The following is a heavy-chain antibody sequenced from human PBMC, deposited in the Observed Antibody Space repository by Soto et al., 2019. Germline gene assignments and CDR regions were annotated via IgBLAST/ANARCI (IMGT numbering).Heavy chain of an antibody. Sequence: SLRLSCAASGFTFKSYAMHWVRQAPCKGLEWVAVISYDVGSNNYYADSVKGRFTISRDNSMSTLYLQMNSLRTEDTAVYYCARDKRDSYGDYVDYWGQGTLVTVSS. V-gene: IGHV3-30-3*01. CDR3: ARDKRDSYGDYVDY. D-gene: IGHD2-21*02. CDR1: GFTFKSYA. J-gene: IGHJ4*02. CDR2: ISYDVGSNN.